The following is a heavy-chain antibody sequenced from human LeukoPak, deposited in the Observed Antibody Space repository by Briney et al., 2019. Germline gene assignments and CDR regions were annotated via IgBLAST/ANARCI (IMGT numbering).Heavy chain of an antibody. V-gene: IGHV3-48*03. Sequence: PGGSLRLSCAASGFTFSSFEMSWVRQAPGTGLEWISYISSSGSTMYYADSVKGHFTTSRDNVKNSLYLQMNSLRAEDTAVYYCARGMRLVQGLMFDYWGQGTLVTVSS. J-gene: IGHJ4*02. CDR2: ISSSGSTM. D-gene: IGHD3-10*01. CDR3: ARGMRLVQGLMFDY. CDR1: GFTFSSFE.